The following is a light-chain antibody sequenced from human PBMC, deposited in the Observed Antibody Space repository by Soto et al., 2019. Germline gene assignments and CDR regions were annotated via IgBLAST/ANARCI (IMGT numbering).Light chain of an antibody. CDR2: EVN. V-gene: IGLV2-8*01. CDR1: SSDIGGYNS. Sequence: QSALTQPPSASGSPGQSVTISCTGTSSDIGGYNSVSWYQQHPGKAPRLMIYEVNKRPSGVPDRFSGSKSGYTASLTVSGLQTEDEAFYYCSSYSTTSSPHVLFGGGTKLTVL. CDR3: SSYSTTSSPHVL. J-gene: IGLJ2*01.